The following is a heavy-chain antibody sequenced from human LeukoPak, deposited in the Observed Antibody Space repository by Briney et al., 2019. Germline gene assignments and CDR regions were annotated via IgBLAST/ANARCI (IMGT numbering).Heavy chain of an antibody. Sequence: SETLSLTCTVSGGSISIYYWNWVRQPPGKGLEWIGSIYNSGSTTYNPSLKSRVTISGDTSKNQFSLKLSSVTAADTAVYYCTRDRELGFWGQGTLVTVSS. J-gene: IGHJ4*02. V-gene: IGHV4-59*01. CDR2: IYNSGST. CDR3: TRDRELGF. D-gene: IGHD1-26*01. CDR1: GGSISIYY.